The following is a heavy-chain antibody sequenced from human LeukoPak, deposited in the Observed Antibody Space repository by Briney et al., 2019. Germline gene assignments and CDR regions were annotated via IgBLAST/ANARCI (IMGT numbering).Heavy chain of an antibody. J-gene: IGHJ5*02. Sequence: PSETLSLTCSVSGGSISSSSYYWGWIRQPPGKGLEWIGSMYYSGTTYYNPSLKSRVTISLDTSKNQFSLRLTSLTAADTAVYYCAGRKSTTPNWFDPWGQGILVTVSS. CDR3: AGRKSTTPNWFDP. D-gene: IGHD1-1*01. CDR2: MYYSGTT. V-gene: IGHV4-39*01. CDR1: GGSISSSSYY.